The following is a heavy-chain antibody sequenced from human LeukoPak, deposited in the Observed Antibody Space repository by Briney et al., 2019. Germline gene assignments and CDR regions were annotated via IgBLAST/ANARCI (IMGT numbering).Heavy chain of an antibody. J-gene: IGHJ4*02. CDR3: AKDRPSSGWYDPYFDY. Sequence: GRSLRLSCAASGFTFDDYAMHWVRQAPGKGLEWVSGISWNSGSIGYADSVKGRFTISRDNAKNSLYLQMNSLRAEDTALYYCAKDRPSSGWYDPYFDYWGQGTLVTVSS. CDR1: GFTFDDYA. CDR2: ISWNSGSI. D-gene: IGHD6-19*01. V-gene: IGHV3-9*01.